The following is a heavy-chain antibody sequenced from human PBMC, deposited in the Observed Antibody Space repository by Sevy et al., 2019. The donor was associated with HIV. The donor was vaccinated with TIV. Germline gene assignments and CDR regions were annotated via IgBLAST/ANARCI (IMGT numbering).Heavy chain of an antibody. CDR1: GGSISSSSYY. CDR2: IYYSGST. D-gene: IGHD3-22*01. Sequence: SETLSLTCTVSGGSISSSSYYWGWIRQPPGKGLEWIGSIYYSGSTYYNPSLKSRVTISVDTSKNQFSLKLSSVTAADMAVYYCARTRDYYDSSGYGYWGQGTLVTVSS. J-gene: IGHJ4*02. CDR3: ARTRDYYDSSGYGY. V-gene: IGHV4-39*01.